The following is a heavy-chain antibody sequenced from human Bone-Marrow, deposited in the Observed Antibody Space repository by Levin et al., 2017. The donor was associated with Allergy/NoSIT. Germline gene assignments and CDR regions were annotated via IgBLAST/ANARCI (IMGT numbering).Heavy chain of an antibody. Sequence: SETLSLTCAVSGGSLTSGDYYWSWIRQPPGKGLEWVGYIYYNGNTYYNSSLKSRLSISLDTSRNQFSMQLTSVTAADTAMYYCGRDVRGKVDIWGPGKMVIVSS. J-gene: IGHJ3*02. V-gene: IGHV4-30-4*01. CDR1: GGSLTSGDYY. CDR3: GRDVRGKVDI. D-gene: IGHD3-10*02. CDR2: IYYNGNT.